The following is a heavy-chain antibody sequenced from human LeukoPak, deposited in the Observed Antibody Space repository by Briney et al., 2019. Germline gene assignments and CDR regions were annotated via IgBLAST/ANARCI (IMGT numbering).Heavy chain of an antibody. J-gene: IGHJ6*02. CDR2: IYSGGST. Sequence: GGSLRLSCAASGFTVSSNYMSWVRQAPGKGLEWVSVIYSGGSTYYADSVKGRFTISRDNSKNTLYLQMNSLRAEDTAVYYCARDDSFGSSWYSVYYYGMDVWGQGTTVTVSS. CDR3: ARDDSFGSSWYSVYYYGMDV. D-gene: IGHD6-13*01. V-gene: IGHV3-66*01. CDR1: GFTVSSNY.